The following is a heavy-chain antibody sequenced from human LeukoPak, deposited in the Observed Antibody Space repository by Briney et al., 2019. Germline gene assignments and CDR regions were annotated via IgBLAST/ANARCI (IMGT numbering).Heavy chain of an antibody. V-gene: IGHV3-33*01. CDR1: GFTFSSYG. J-gene: IGHJ5*02. CDR2: IWYDGSNK. CDR3: ARALIEDRFGELEGGLVDWFDP. D-gene: IGHD3-10*01. Sequence: GRSLRLSCAASGFTFSSYGMHWVRQAPGKGLEWVAVIWYDGSNKYYADSVKGRFTISRDNSKNTLYLQMNSLRAEDTAVYYCARALIEDRFGELEGGLVDWFDPWGQGTLVTVSS.